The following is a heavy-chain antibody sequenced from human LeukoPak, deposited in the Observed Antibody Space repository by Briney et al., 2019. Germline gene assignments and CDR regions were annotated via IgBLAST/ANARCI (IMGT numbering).Heavy chain of an antibody. V-gene: IGHV1-2*02. CDR3: ARVGYCSGGSCYSLGY. J-gene: IGHJ4*02. D-gene: IGHD2-15*01. CDR1: GYTFTGYY. Sequence: GASVKVSCKASGYTFTGYYMHWVRQAPGQGLEWMGWINPNSGGTNYAQKFQGRVTMTRDTSTSTVYMELSSLRSEDTAVYYCARVGYCSGGSCYSLGYWGQGTLVTVSS. CDR2: INPNSGGT.